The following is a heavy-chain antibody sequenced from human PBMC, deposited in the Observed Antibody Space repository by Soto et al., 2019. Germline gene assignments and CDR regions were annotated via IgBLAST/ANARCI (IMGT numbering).Heavy chain of an antibody. CDR3: ARVSGYYGSGRYGMDV. D-gene: IGHD3-10*01. V-gene: IGHV4-34*01. J-gene: IGHJ6*02. CDR1: GGSFSGYY. CDR2: INHSGST. Sequence: QVQLQQWGAGLLKPSETLSLTCAVYGGSFSGYYWSWIRQPPGKGLEWIGEINHSGSTNYNPSLKRRVTISVETSKNQFSLKLSSVTAADTAVYYCARVSGYYGSGRYGMDVWGQGTTVTVSS.